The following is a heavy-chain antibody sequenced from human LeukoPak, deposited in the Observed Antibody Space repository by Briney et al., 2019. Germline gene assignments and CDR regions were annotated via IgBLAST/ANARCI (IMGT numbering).Heavy chain of an antibody. CDR2: ISTNTGNP. CDR3: ARGTPQLLWFGELFLDY. CDR1: GYTFTSYA. J-gene: IGHJ4*02. D-gene: IGHD3-10*01. V-gene: IGHV7-4-1*02. Sequence: ASVKVSCKASGYTFTSYAMNWVRQAPGQGLEWMGWISTNTGNPTYAQGFTGRFVFSLDTSVSTAYLQISSLKAEDTAVYYCARGTPQLLWFGELFLDYWGQGTLVTVSS.